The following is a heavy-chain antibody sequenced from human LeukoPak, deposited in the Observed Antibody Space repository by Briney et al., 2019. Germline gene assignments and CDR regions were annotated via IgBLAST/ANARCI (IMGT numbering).Heavy chain of an antibody. CDR2: IDPSSTYI. D-gene: IGHD3-10*01. J-gene: IGHJ3*02. CDR1: GFTFRSYS. Sequence: GGSLRLSCAASGFTFRSYSMNWVRQAPGKGLEWVSAIDPSSTYIYYADSVKGRFTISRDNAENSLYLQMNSLRVEDTAVYYCARDRPYGSGSGAFDIWGQGTMVTVSS. V-gene: IGHV3-21*01. CDR3: ARDRPYGSGSGAFDI.